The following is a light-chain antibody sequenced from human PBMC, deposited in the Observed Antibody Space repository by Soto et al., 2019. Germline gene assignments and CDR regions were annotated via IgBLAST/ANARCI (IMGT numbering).Light chain of an antibody. CDR2: GAS. V-gene: IGKV3-20*01. Sequence: EVVLTQSPGTLSLSPGARATLSCRASQFVSSTYLAWSQQRPGQAPRLLIYGASSRATGIPDRFSGGGSETDFTLTISRLESEGSAVYYCQQYGISPFTFGGRTKVDIK. CDR1: QFVSSTY. J-gene: IGKJ4*01. CDR3: QQYGISPFT.